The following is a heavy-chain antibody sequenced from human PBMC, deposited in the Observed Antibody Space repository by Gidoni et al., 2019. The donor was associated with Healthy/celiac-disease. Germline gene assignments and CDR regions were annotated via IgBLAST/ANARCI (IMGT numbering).Heavy chain of an antibody. Sequence: QVQLVESGGGVVQPGRSLRLSCAASGFTFSSYAMHWVRQAPGKGLEWVAVISYDGSNKYYADSVKGRFTISRDNSKNTLYLQMNSLRAEDTAVYYCARGASGSYPSPGADFDYWGQGTLVTVSS. CDR1: GFTFSSYA. CDR2: ISYDGSNK. J-gene: IGHJ4*02. D-gene: IGHD3-10*01. V-gene: IGHV3-30-3*01. CDR3: ARGASGSYPSPGADFDY.